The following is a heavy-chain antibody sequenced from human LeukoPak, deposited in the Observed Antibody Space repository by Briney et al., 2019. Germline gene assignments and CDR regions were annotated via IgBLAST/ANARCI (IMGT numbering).Heavy chain of an antibody. CDR2: INPNTGAT. V-gene: IGHV1-2*07. D-gene: IGHD4/OR15-4a*01. Sequence: ASVKVSCRAPGYTSSDYYLHWVRQAPGQGLEWMLWINPNTGATKYAHKIQGRVTMTRDTSISTVYMQLSRLRYDDTAVYYCATVDELLYGAALDVWGQGTMVIVSS. CDR3: ATVDELLYGAALDV. J-gene: IGHJ3*01. CDR1: GYTSSDYY.